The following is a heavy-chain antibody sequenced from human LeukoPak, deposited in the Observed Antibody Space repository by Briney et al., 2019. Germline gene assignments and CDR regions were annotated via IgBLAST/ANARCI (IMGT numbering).Heavy chain of an antibody. CDR1: GFTFSSYG. J-gene: IGHJ3*02. V-gene: IGHV3-33*01. CDR3: ARDLAWDAFDI. Sequence: GRSLRLSCAASGFTFSSYGMHWVRQPPDKGLEWVAVIWYDGSNKYYADSVKGRFTISRDNAKNSLYLQMNSLRAEDTAVYYCARDLAWDAFDIWGQGTMVTVSS. CDR2: IWYDGSNK.